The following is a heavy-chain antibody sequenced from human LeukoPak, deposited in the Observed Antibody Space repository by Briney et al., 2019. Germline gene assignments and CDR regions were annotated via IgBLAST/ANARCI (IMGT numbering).Heavy chain of an antibody. J-gene: IGHJ4*02. Sequence: GGSLRLSCVVSGFSFSSFEMNWVRQAPGKGLEWVSYISSSFAIRYADSVKGRFTISRDHARDSLYLEMNSLRVEDTAVYYCGRSLSGYNTDPFFEQWGQGALVTVS. CDR3: GRSLSGYNTDPFFEQ. D-gene: IGHD5-12*01. CDR1: GFSFSSFE. CDR2: ISSSFAI. V-gene: IGHV3-48*03.